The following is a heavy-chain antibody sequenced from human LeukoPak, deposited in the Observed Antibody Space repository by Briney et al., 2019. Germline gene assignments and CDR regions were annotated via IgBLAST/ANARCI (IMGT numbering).Heavy chain of an antibody. J-gene: IGHJ6*04. D-gene: IGHD2-2*01. Sequence: GRSLRLSCAASGFTFSSYGMHWVRQAPGKGLEWVAVIWYDGSNKYYADSVKGRFTISRDNSKNTLYLQMNSLRAEDTAVYYCARVDGYCSSTSCPNPRYYYGMDAWGKGTTVTVSS. CDR1: GFTFSSYG. V-gene: IGHV3-33*01. CDR3: ARVDGYCSSTSCPNPRYYYGMDA. CDR2: IWYDGSNK.